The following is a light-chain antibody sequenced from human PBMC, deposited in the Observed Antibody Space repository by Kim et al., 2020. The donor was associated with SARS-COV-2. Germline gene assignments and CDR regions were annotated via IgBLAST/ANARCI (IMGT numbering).Light chain of an antibody. CDR1: QSVSSN. J-gene: IGKJ2*01. V-gene: IGKV3-15*01. CDR3: QQYNNWPPRT. Sequence: EIVMTQSPATLSVSPGERATLSCRASQSVSSNVAWYQQKPGQAPRLLIYGASTRATGIPARFSGSGSGTEFTLTISSLQSEDFAVYYCQQYNNWPPRTFGQGTKLEI. CDR2: GAS.